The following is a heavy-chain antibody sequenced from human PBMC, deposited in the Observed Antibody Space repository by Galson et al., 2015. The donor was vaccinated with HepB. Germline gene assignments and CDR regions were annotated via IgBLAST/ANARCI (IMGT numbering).Heavy chain of an antibody. CDR1: GFTFSYYS. Sequence: SLRLSCAASGFTFSYYSMSWVRQVPGKGLEWVSSISSSSSYIYYADSVKGRFTISRDNAKNSLYLQMNSLRAEDTAVYYCARDRDRCSGGSCYSWYAFDIWGQGTMVTVSS. CDR2: ISSSSSYI. CDR3: ARDRDRCSGGSCYSWYAFDI. V-gene: IGHV3-21*01. J-gene: IGHJ3*02. D-gene: IGHD2-15*01.